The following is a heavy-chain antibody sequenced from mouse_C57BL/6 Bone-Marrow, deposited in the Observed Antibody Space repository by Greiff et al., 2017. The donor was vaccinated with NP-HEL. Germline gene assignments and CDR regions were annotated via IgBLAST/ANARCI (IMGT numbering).Heavy chain of an antibody. V-gene: IGHV1-54*01. D-gene: IGHD2-5*01. CDR2: INPGSSGT. J-gene: IGHJ1*03. Sequence: QVQLQQSGAELVRPGTSVKVSCKASGYAFTNYLIEWVKQRPGQGLEWIGVINPGSSGTNYNEKFKGKATLPADKSSSTAYMQLSSLTSEYSAVYFCARRADSNWYFDVWGTGTTVTVSS. CDR1: GYAFTNYL. CDR3: ARRADSNWYFDV.